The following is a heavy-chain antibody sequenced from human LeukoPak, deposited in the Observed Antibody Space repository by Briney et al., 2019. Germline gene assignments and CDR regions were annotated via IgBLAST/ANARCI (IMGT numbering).Heavy chain of an antibody. CDR2: IYYSGST. CDR3: ARLYGNFQNYYDY. Sequence: SETLSLTCTVSGGSISSISYYGGWIRQPPGKGLEWIGHIYYSGSTFYNPSLKSRVTISVDTSKNQFSLKLRSVTAADTAMFYCARLYGNFQNYYDYWGQGTLVAVSS. J-gene: IGHJ4*02. CDR1: GGSISSISYY. D-gene: IGHD1-7*01. V-gene: IGHV4-39*07.